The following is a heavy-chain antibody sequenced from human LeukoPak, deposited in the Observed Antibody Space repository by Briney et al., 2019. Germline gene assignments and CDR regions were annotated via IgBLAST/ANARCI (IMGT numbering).Heavy chain of an antibody. D-gene: IGHD3-22*01. CDR1: GGTFSSYA. CDR2: ISAYNGNT. Sequence: GASVKVSCKASGGTFSSYAISWVRQAPGQGLEWMGWISAYNGNTNYAQKLQGRVTMTTDTSTSTAYMELRSLRSDDTAVYYCARSPRLGVLNWFDPWGQGTLVTVSS. V-gene: IGHV1-18*01. CDR3: ARSPRLGVLNWFDP. J-gene: IGHJ5*02.